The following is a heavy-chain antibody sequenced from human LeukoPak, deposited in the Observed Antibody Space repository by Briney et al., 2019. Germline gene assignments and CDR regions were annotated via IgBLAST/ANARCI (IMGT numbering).Heavy chain of an antibody. D-gene: IGHD5-24*01. CDR1: GGSISGHY. Sequence: PSETLSLTCTVSGGSISGHYWNWIRQPPGKGLEWIGYIYYSGSTNYNPSLKSRVTISVDTSKNQFSLKLSSVTAADTAVYYCARVGRWGINGLDYWGQGTLVTVSS. J-gene: IGHJ4*02. V-gene: IGHV4-59*11. CDR3: ARVGRWGINGLDY. CDR2: IYYSGST.